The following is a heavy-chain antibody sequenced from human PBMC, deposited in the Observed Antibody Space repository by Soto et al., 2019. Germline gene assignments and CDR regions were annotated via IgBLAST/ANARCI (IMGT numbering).Heavy chain of an antibody. CDR1: GGYISSSNW. J-gene: IGHJ5*02. D-gene: IGHD6-13*01. V-gene: IGHV4-4*02. Sequence: PSETLSLTCAVSGGYISSSNWWSWVRQPPGKGLEWIGEIYHSGSTNYNPSLKRRVTISVDKSKNQFSLKLSSVTAADTAVYYCARDRVAAAGPRDWFDPWGQGTLVTVSS. CDR3: ARDRVAAAGPRDWFDP. CDR2: IYHSGST.